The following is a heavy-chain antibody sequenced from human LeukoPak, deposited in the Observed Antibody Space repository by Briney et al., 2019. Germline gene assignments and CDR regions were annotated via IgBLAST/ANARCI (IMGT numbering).Heavy chain of an antibody. Sequence: GESLQISCKGSGYSFNNYWIGWVRQMPGKGLEWMGIIYPGDSDTRYSPSFQGQVTISADKSINTAYLKWSSLKASDTAMYYCARQYSRSSPFDYWGQGTLVTVSS. J-gene: IGHJ4*02. CDR2: IYPGDSDT. CDR3: ARQYSRSSPFDY. V-gene: IGHV5-51*01. CDR1: GYSFNNYW. D-gene: IGHD6-6*01.